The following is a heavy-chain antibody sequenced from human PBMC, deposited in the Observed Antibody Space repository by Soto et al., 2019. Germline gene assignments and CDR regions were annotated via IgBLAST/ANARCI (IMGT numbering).Heavy chain of an antibody. CDR2: ISYDGSNK. V-gene: IGHV3-30*18. CDR1: GFTFSSYV. CDR3: AKEELLEWLLGYYYYGMDV. Sequence: VGSLRLSCAASGFTFSSYVMHWVRQAPGKGLEWVAVISYDGSNKYYADSVKGRFTISRDNSKNTLYLQMNSLRAEDTAVYYCAKEELLEWLLGYYYYGMDVWGQGTTVTVSS. J-gene: IGHJ6*02. D-gene: IGHD3-3*01.